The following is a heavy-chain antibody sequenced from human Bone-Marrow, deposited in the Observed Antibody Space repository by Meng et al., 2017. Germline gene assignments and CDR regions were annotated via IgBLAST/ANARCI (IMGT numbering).Heavy chain of an antibody. V-gene: IGHV4-30-4*07. CDR1: GGSISNGGYS. CDR3: ARGGWSLDY. J-gene: IGHJ4*02. Sequence: QLQLQESGSGLVKPSQTLSLTCAVSGGSISNGGYSLSWIRQPPGKGLEWIGYIYYSGSTNYNPSLKSRVTISVDTSKNQFSLNLSSVTAADTAVYYCARGGWSLDYWGQGTLVTVSS. D-gene: IGHD2-15*01. CDR2: IYYSGST.